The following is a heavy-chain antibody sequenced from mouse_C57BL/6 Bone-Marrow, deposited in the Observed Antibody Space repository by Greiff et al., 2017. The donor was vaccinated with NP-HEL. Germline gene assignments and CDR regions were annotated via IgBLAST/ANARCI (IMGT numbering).Heavy chain of an antibody. D-gene: IGHD2-5*01. Sequence: EVKLVESGGGLVQPGGSLKLSCAASGFTFSDYYMYWVRQTPEKRLEWVAYISNGGGSTYYPYTVKGRFTISRDNAKNTLYLQMSRLKSEDTAMYYCARGYSNYDGFAYWGQGTLVTVSA. J-gene: IGHJ3*01. CDR2: ISNGGGST. CDR1: GFTFSDYY. V-gene: IGHV5-12*01. CDR3: ARGYSNYDGFAY.